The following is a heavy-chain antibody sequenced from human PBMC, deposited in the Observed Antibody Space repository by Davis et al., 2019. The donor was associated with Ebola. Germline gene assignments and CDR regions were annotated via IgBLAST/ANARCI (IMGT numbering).Heavy chain of an antibody. D-gene: IGHD6-6*01. CDR3: ARDRSSSDY. CDR2: ISAYSGNT. J-gene: IGHJ4*02. Sequence: AASVKVSCKASGYSFTNYGISWVRQAPGQGLEWMGWISAYSGNTDYAQNFQGRVTMTTDTSTSTAYMELRSLRSDDTAVYYCARDRSSSDYWGQGTLVTVSS. V-gene: IGHV1-18*01. CDR1: GYSFTNYG.